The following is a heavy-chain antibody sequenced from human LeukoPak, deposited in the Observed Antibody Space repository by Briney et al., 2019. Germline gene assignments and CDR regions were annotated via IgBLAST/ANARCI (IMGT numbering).Heavy chain of an antibody. J-gene: IGHJ4*02. D-gene: IGHD2-8*02. CDR2: GKQNGSEK. V-gene: IGHV3-7*01. CDR1: GFTLSSCC. Sequence: GGSLRLSCAASGFTLSSCCMSWVRRAPRGGVEWVAKGKQNGSEKYNVDSVKGLFTTSRENAKNSLYLEMTGPGAEDTAGYYGARPVGVSTGYDFWGQGTLVTVSS. CDR3: ARPVGVSTGYDF.